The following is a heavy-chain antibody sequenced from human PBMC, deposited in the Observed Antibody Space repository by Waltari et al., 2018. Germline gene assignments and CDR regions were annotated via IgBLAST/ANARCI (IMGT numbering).Heavy chain of an antibody. J-gene: IGHJ4*02. Sequence: QVQLQESGPGLVKPSQTLSLTCSVSGGSISSGSYYWSWLRQPAGKGLEGIGHIYTSGSTNYNPSLESRVTISVDTSKNQFSLKLSSVTAADTAVYYCAREEDDHDISAYHFWGQGTLVTVSS. CDR2: IYTSGST. V-gene: IGHV4-61*09. D-gene: IGHD3-22*01. CDR3: AREEDDHDISAYHF. CDR1: GGSISSGSYY.